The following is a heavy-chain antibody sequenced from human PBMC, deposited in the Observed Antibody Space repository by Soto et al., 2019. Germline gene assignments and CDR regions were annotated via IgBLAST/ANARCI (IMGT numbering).Heavy chain of an antibody. CDR3: AREWGSSYSYYYGMDV. V-gene: IGHV3-11*01. D-gene: IGHD6-6*01. CDR1: GFTFSDYY. Sequence: QVQLVESGGGLVKPGGSLRLFCAASGFTFSDYYMSWIRQVPGKGLEWVSHITGSGSTKYYADSVKGRFTISRDNAKNSVFLQMNSLRAEDTAVYYCAREWGSSYSYYYGMDVWGQGTTVTVSS. CDR2: ITGSGSTK. J-gene: IGHJ6*02.